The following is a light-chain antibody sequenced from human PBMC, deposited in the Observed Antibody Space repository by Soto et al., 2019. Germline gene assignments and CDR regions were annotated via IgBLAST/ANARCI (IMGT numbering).Light chain of an antibody. J-gene: IGLJ2*01. CDR3: SSYTAYSRVV. V-gene: IGLV2-14*03. CDR2: DVT. Sequence: QSVLTQPASVSGSPGQSITISCTGTSFDVGGYNYVSWYQQHPGKAPKTLIYDVTNRPSGISNRFSGSKSGNTASLTISDLQTEDEADYYCSSYTAYSRVVFGGATKLTVL. CDR1: SFDVGGYNY.